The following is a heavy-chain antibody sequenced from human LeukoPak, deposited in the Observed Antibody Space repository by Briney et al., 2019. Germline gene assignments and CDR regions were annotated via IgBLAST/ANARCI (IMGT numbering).Heavy chain of an antibody. J-gene: IGHJ4*02. CDR1: GGSISSYH. V-gene: IGHV4-59*01. Sequence: KPSETLSLTCTVSGGSISSYHWSWIRQPPGEGLEWIGYIYYTGSTNYNPSLKSRVTISVDTSKNQFSLKLSSVTAADTAVYYCARGTVTTMYFDFWGQGTLVTVSS. CDR2: IYYTGST. D-gene: IGHD4-17*01. CDR3: ARGTVTTMYFDF.